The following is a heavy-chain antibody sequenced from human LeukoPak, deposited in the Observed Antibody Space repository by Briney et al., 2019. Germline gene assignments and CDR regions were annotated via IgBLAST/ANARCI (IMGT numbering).Heavy chain of an antibody. V-gene: IGHV3-48*03. CDR3: AREGYSSGSFDY. J-gene: IGHJ4*02. CDR2: ISSSGRTK. D-gene: IGHD6-19*01. CDR1: GITFSSYE. Sequence: GGSLRVSCAASGITFSSYEMNWVRQAPGKGLEWVSYISSSGRTKYNADSVRGRFTISRDNAKNSLYLQMNSLRAEDTAVYYCAREGYSSGSFDYWGQGTLGPVSS.